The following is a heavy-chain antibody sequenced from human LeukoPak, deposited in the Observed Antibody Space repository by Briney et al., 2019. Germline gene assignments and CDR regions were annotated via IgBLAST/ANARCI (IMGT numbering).Heavy chain of an antibody. D-gene: IGHD2-15*01. V-gene: IGHV1-2*02. CDR3: ARDLGFCSGGSCGSMTTVTSYDY. CDR1: GYTFTDYY. CDR2: LNPNNGAT. Sequence: ASAKVSCKASGYTFTDYYMHWVRQAPGQGLEGMGWLNPNNGATNFAQKFQGRVTMTRDTSISTTYVELSRLRSDDTAVYYCARDLGFCSGGSCGSMTTVTSYDYWGQGTLVTVSS. J-gene: IGHJ4*02.